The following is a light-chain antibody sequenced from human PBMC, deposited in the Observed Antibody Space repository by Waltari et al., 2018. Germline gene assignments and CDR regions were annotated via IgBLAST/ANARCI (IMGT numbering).Light chain of an antibody. J-gene: IGKJ5*01. CDR3: QQSYSTPSIT. CDR2: AAS. CDR1: QRISSY. V-gene: IGKV1-39*01. Sequence: DIQMTQSPSSLSASVGDRVTITCRASQRISSYLNWYQQKPGKAPKLLIYAASSLQSGVPSRFSGSGSVTDFTLTISSLQPEDFATYYCQQSYSTPSITFGQGTRLEIK.